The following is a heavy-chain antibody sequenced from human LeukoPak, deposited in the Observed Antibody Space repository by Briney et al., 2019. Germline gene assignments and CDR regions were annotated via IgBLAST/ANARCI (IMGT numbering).Heavy chain of an antibody. CDR3: ARAPPTDFDY. V-gene: IGHV3-48*02. CDR2: ISSSSSTI. J-gene: IGHJ4*02. CDR1: GFTFSSYS. Sequence: PGGSLRLSCAASGFTFSSYSMNWVRQAPGKGLEWVSYISSSSSTIYYADSVKGRFTISRDNAKNSLYLQMNSLTDEDTAVYYCARAPPTDFDYWGQGTLVTVSS.